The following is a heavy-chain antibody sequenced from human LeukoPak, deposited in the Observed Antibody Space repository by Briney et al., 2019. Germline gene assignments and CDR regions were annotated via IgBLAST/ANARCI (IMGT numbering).Heavy chain of an antibody. V-gene: IGHV3-53*01. Sequence: GGSLRLSCAASGFTVSSNYMSWVRQAPGKGLEWVSVIYSGGSTYYADSVKGRFTISRDNSKNTLYLQMNSLRAEDTAVYYCAREHPVSAGPLDYWGQGTLVTVSS. D-gene: IGHD2-8*01. CDR1: GFTVSSNY. CDR2: IYSGGST. J-gene: IGHJ4*02. CDR3: AREHPVSAGPLDY.